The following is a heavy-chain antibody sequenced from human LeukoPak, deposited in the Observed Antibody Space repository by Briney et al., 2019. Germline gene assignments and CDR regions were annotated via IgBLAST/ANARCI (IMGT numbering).Heavy chain of an antibody. CDR3: ARQDIPDDGSASSFQY. CDR2: IYYSGST. CDR1: SGSNSGDTDY. J-gene: IGHJ4*02. D-gene: IGHD3-10*01. Sequence: PSETLSLTCSVSSGSNSGDTDYWGWVRQPPGKGLEWIGSIYYSGSTFYNPSLRSRVIVSVDTSANQLSLKLISVTAADTAVYYCARQDIPDDGSASSFQYWGQGILVTVSS. V-gene: IGHV4-39*01.